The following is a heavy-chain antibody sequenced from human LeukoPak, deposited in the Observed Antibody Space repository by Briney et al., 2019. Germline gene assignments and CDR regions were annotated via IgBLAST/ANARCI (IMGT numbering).Heavy chain of an antibody. D-gene: IGHD5-18*01. CDR3: ARDQRGYSYGYLAFDI. Sequence: ASVKVSCKASGYTCTSYAMNWVRQAPGQGLEWMGWINTHTGNPTYAQGFTGRFVFSLDTSVSTAYLQISSLKAEDTAVYYCARDQRGYSYGYLAFDIWGQGTMVTVSS. CDR2: INTHTGNP. CDR1: GYTCTSYA. J-gene: IGHJ3*02. V-gene: IGHV7-4-1*02.